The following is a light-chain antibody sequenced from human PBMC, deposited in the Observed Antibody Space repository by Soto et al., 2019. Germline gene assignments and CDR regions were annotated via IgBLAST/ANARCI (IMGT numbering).Light chain of an antibody. CDR3: AAWDDSLSGPV. CDR1: SSNIGSNF. CDR2: RNN. J-gene: IGLJ3*02. V-gene: IGLV1-47*01. Sequence: QPVLTQPPSASGTPGQRVTISCSGSSSNIGSNFVYWYQQLPETAPKLLIYRNNQRPSGVPDRFSASKSGTSASLAIGGLRSEDEADYYCAAWDDSLSGPVFGGGTKVTVL.